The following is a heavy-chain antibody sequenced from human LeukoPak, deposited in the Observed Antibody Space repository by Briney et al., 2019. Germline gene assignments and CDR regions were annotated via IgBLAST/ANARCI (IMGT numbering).Heavy chain of an antibody. Sequence: GGSLRLSCAASGFTFSSYSMNWVRQAPGKGLEWVSSISSSSSYIYYTDSVKGRFTISRDNAKNSLYLQMNSLRAEDTAVYYCARDRRGLTDYWGQGTLVTVSS. CDR1: GFTFSSYS. D-gene: IGHD5-12*01. CDR2: ISSSSSYI. V-gene: IGHV3-21*03. CDR3: ARDRRGLTDY. J-gene: IGHJ4*02.